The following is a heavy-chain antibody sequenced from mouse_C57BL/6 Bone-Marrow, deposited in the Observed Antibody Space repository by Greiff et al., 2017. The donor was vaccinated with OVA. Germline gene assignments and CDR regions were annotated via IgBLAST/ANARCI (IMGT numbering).Heavy chain of an antibody. D-gene: IGHD1-1*01. J-gene: IGHJ3*01. Sequence: EVQLQQSGPELVKPGASVKISCKASGYTFTDYYMNWVKQSHGKSLEWIGDINPNNGGTSYNQKFKGKATLTVDKSSSTAYMELRSLTSEDSAVYYCANSGSTHRDWFAYWGQGTLVTVSA. CDR3: ANSGSTHRDWFAY. CDR1: GYTFTDYY. CDR2: INPNNGGT. V-gene: IGHV1-26*01.